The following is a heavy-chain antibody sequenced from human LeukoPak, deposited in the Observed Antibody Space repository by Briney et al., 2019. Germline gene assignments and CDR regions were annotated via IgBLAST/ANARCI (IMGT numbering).Heavy chain of an antibody. V-gene: IGHV4-39*07. Sequence: SETLSLTCTASGGSISSSSYYWGWIRQPPGKGLEWIGSIYYSGSTYYNPSLKSRVTISVDTSKNQFSLKLSSVTAADTAVYYCARDGVITVWFDPWGQGTLVTVSS. D-gene: IGHD3-22*01. CDR3: ARDGVITVWFDP. CDR1: GGSISSSSYY. J-gene: IGHJ5*02. CDR2: IYYSGST.